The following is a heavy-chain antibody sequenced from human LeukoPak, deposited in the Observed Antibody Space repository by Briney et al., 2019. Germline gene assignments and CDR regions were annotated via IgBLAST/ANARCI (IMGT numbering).Heavy chain of an antibody. V-gene: IGHV4-61*02. J-gene: IGHJ5*02. CDR2: IYTSGST. CDR1: GGSISSGSYY. Sequence: SQTLSLTCTVSGGSISSGSYYWSWIRQPAGKGLEWIGRIYTSGSTNYNPSLKSRVTISVDTSKYQFSLKLSSVTAADTAVYYCARQFYAAIVLFWFDPWGLGTLVTVSS. CDR3: ARQFYAAIVLFWFDP. D-gene: IGHD5-18*01.